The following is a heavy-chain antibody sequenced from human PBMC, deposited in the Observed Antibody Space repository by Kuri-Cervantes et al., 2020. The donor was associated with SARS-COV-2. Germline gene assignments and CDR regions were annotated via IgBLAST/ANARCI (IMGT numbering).Heavy chain of an antibody. CDR3: ASTPPSYCSSTSCYWYYMDV. CDR2: IIPIFGTA. Sequence: SVKVSCKASGGTFSSYAISWVRQAPGQGLEWMGGIIPIFGTANYAQKFQGRVTITTDESTSTAYMELSSLRSEDTAVYYCASTPPSYCSSTSCYWYYMDVWGKGTTVTVSS. CDR1: GGTFSSYA. J-gene: IGHJ6*03. D-gene: IGHD2-2*01. V-gene: IGHV1-69*05.